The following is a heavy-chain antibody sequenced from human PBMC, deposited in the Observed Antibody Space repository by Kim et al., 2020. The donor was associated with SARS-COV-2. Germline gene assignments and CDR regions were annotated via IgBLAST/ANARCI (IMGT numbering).Heavy chain of an antibody. J-gene: IGHJ2*01. CDR3: ARDFYSYYYGSGSLSEYFDL. V-gene: IGHV4-59*01. D-gene: IGHD3-10*01. Sequence: RVTISVDTSKNQFSLKLSSVTAADTAVYYCARDFYSYYYGSGSLSEYFDLWGRGTLVTVSS.